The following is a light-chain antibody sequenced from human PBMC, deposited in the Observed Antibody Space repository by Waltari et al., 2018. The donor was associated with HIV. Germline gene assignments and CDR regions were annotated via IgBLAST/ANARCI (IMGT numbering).Light chain of an antibody. CDR2: DVT. CDR3: CSYADTYFVV. V-gene: IGLV2-11*01. CDR1: SSDDGGYNY. J-gene: IGLJ2*01. Sequence: QSALAPPRSVSGSPGPSVTISCPGPSSDDGGYNYASWYQHHPNKGPKLLIYDVTKRPSGVPYRFSGSKSGNTASLTISGLQAEDEADYYCCSYADTYFVVFGGRTTLTVL.